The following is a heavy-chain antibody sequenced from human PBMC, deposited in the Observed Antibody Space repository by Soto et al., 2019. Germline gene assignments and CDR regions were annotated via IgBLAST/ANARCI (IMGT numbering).Heavy chain of an antibody. V-gene: IGHV4-39*01. Sequence: QLQLQESGPGLVKPSETLSLTCTVSGGSISSSGYYWGWIRQPPGKGLEWIGSIYYSGRTYYNPSLKSRVSISADTSKNQFSLKVSSVTAADTAVYFCARRSSSFDYWGQGTLVTVSS. CDR2: IYYSGRT. CDR1: GGSISSSGYY. J-gene: IGHJ4*02. D-gene: IGHD6-6*01. CDR3: ARRSSSFDY.